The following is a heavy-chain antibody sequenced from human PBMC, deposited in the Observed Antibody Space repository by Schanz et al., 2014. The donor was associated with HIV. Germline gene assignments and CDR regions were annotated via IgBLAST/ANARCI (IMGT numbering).Heavy chain of an antibody. CDR3: AKDRNYYDSRFLGKGNYYYYYGMDV. D-gene: IGHD3-22*01. Sequence: QEQLVESGGGSVKPGGSLRLSCAASGFSLGDYYMSWIRQAPGKGLEWVAVIWYDGSNTYYGDSGKGRFTVSRDNAKNTVYLQMKSLRVEDTAVYYCAKDRNYYDSRFLGKGNYYYYYGMDVWGQGTTVTVS. CDR1: GFSLGDYY. J-gene: IGHJ6*02. CDR2: IWYDGSNT. V-gene: IGHV3-30*02.